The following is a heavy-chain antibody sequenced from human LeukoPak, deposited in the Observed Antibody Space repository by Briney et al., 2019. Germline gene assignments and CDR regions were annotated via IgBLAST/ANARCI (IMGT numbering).Heavy chain of an antibody. V-gene: IGHV3-23*01. J-gene: IGHJ4*02. Sequence: HPGGSLRLSCAVSGFTFSSYAMNWVRQAPGKGLEWVSGISGSGAGTYYADSVKGRFTISRDNSKNTLYLQMNSLRAEDTAVYYCARGGNYYDYWGQGTLVTVSS. CDR3: ARGGNYYDY. CDR1: GFTFSSYA. CDR2: ISGSGAGT.